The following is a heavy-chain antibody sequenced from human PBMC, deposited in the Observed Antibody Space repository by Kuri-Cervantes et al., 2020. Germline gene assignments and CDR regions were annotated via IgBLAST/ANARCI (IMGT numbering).Heavy chain of an antibody. CDR2: ISSSGSTI. D-gene: IGHD5-12*01. J-gene: IGHJ4*02. V-gene: IGHV3-48*03. Sequence: GGSLRLSCVAPGFTFSSYEMNWVRQAPGKGLEWVSYISSSGSTIYYADSVKGRFTISRDNAKNSLYLQMNSLRAEDTAVYYCARFGYSGYDLDYWGQGTLVTVSS. CDR3: ARFGYSGYDLDY. CDR1: GFTFSSYE.